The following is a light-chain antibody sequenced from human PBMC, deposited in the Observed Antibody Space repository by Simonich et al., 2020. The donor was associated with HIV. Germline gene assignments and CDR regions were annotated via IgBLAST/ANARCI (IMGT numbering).Light chain of an antibody. CDR3: YSYAGNNKV. V-gene: IGLV2-8*01. Sequence: QSALTQPPSASGSPGQSVTISCTGTSSDVGGYNYVSWSQQHPGKAPNLRIYEVNKRPSGVPDRFSGSKSGNTASLTVSGLQAKDEADYYCYSYAGNNKVFGGGTKLTVL. J-gene: IGLJ2*01. CDR2: EVN. CDR1: SSDVGGYNY.